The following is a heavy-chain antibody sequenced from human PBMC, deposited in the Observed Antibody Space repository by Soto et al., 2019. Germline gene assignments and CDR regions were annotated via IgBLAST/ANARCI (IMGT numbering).Heavy chain of an antibody. D-gene: IGHD1-26*01. CDR3: ALSGGDLDAFDI. CDR2: IIPILGIA. J-gene: IGHJ3*02. CDR1: GGTFSSYT. V-gene: IGHV1-69*02. Sequence: QVQLVRSGAEVKKPGSSVKVSCKASGGTFSSYTISWVRQAPGQGLEWMGRIIPILGIANYAQKFQGRVTITADKSTSTAYMELSSLRSEDTAVYYCALSGGDLDAFDIWGQGTMVTVSS.